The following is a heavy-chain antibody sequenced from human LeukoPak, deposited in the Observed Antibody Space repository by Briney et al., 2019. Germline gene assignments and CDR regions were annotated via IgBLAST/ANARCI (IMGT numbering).Heavy chain of an antibody. CDR1: GFTFSSYA. D-gene: IGHD2-2*01. V-gene: IGHV3-23*01. Sequence: GGSLRLSCAAPGFTFSSYAMSWVRQAPGKGLEWVSAISGSGGSTYYADSVKGRFTISRDNSKNTLYLQMNSLRAEDTAVYYCARDKDRKYCSSTSCYLFDYWGQGTLVTVSS. CDR3: ARDKDRKYCSSTSCYLFDY. J-gene: IGHJ4*02. CDR2: ISGSGGST.